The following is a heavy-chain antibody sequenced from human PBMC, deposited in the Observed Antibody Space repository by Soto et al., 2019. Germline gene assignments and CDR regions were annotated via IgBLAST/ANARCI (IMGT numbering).Heavy chain of an antibody. Sequence: PGGSLRLSCAASGFTFSSYAMHWVRQAPGKGLEWVAVISYDGSNKYYADSVKGRFTISRDNSKNTLYLQMNSLRSDDTAVYYCARDSVLVPAARVNPWGQGTLVTVSS. CDR1: GFTFSSYA. CDR2: ISYDGSNK. CDR3: ARDSVLVPAARVNP. D-gene: IGHD2-2*01. J-gene: IGHJ5*02. V-gene: IGHV3-30-3*01.